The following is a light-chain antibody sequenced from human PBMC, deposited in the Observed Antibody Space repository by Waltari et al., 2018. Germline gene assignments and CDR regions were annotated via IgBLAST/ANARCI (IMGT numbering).Light chain of an antibody. V-gene: IGLV2-11*01. CDR1: RSDVGGYNY. J-gene: IGLJ3*02. Sequence: SALTQPRSVSGSPGQSVTISCTGTRSDVGGYNYVSWYQQHPGKAPKLMIYDVSKRPSGVPDRFSGSKSGNTASLTISGLQAEDEADYYCCSYAGSGWVFGGGTKLTVL. CDR2: DVS. CDR3: CSYAGSGWV.